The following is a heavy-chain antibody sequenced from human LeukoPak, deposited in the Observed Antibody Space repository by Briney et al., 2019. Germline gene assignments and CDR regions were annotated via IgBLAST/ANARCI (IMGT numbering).Heavy chain of an antibody. CDR2: ISSSGSTI. D-gene: IGHD2-21*01. CDR3: ARERDEGFDY. Sequence: PGESLRLSCAASGFTFSDNYMSWICQAPGQGLEWVSYISSSGSTIYYADSVQGRLTIFWVDATNSQYLLMHSSGAADTAAEYWARERDEGFDYSGHRTLCTVSS. J-gene: IGHJ4*01. V-gene: IGHV3-11*01. CDR1: GFTFSDNY.